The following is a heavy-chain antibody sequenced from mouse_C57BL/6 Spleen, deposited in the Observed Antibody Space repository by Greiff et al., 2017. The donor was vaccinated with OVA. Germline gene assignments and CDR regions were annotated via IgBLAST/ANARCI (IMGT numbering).Heavy chain of an antibody. D-gene: IGHD1-1*01. J-gene: IGHJ2*01. V-gene: IGHV1-69*01. Sequence: VQLQQPGAELVMPGASVKLSCTASGYTFTSYWMHWVKQRPGPGLEWIGEIDPSDSYTHYTQKFKGKSTLTVDNSSSTAYMQLSSLTAEDSAGYYGARSPMTAVGSFDYWGKGTTLTVSS. CDR3: ARSPMTAVGSFDY. CDR1: GYTFTSYW. CDR2: IDPSDSYT.